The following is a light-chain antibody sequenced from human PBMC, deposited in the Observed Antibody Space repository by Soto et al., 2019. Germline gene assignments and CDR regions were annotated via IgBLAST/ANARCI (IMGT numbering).Light chain of an antibody. Sequence: DIVMTQSPDSLAVSLGERATINCKASQSLLYSSTNKNYLAWYQQKPGLPPKLLIYWASTRESGVPDRFSGSGSGTDFTLPISRLQAEDFAVYYCQQYYHVPRSFGRGTKLEIK. CDR3: QQYYHVPRS. J-gene: IGKJ2*01. CDR2: WAS. CDR1: QSLLYSSTNKNY. V-gene: IGKV4-1*01.